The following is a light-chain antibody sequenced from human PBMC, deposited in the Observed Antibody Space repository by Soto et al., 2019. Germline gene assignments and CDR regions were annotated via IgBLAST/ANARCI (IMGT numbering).Light chain of an antibody. Sequence: EIVLTQSPGTLSLSPGERATLSCRASQSVSSSYLAWYQQKPGQAPRLLIYGASSRATGIPDRFSGSGSGTDFTLTISRLEAEDFAVYHCQQYGDSITFGGGTKV. CDR1: QSVSSSY. CDR3: QQYGDSIT. CDR2: GAS. J-gene: IGKJ4*01. V-gene: IGKV3-20*01.